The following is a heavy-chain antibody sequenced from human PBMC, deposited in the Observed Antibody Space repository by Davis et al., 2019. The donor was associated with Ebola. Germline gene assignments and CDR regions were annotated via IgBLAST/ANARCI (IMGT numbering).Heavy chain of an antibody. Sequence: MPSETLSLTCTVSGASISSYYWSWIRQLPGKGLEWIGDIYYSGSTNYNPSLKSQVTISVDTSKNQFSLKLSSVTAADTAVYYCARVEFGGSSSFDSWGQGTLVTVSS. CDR1: GASISSYY. CDR2: IYYSGST. CDR3: ARVEFGGSSSFDS. J-gene: IGHJ4*02. D-gene: IGHD6-6*01. V-gene: IGHV4-59*01.